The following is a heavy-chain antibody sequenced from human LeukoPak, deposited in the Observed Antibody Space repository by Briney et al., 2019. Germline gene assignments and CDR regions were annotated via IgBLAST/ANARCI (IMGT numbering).Heavy chain of an antibody. D-gene: IGHD3-22*01. Sequence: PSETLSLTCTVSGGSISSYYWSWIRQPPGKGLEWIGYIYYSGSTNYNPSLKSRVTISVDTSKNQFSLKLSSVTAADTAVYYCARAHYDSSGYFVDDYWGQGTLVTVSS. CDR2: IYYSGST. J-gene: IGHJ4*02. V-gene: IGHV4-59*08. CDR1: GGSISSYY. CDR3: ARAHYDSSGYFVDDY.